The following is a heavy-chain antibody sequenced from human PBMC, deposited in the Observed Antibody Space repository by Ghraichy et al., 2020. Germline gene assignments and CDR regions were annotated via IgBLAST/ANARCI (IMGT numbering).Heavy chain of an antibody. J-gene: IGHJ3*02. CDR2: IWSGGSNR. CDR3: AREGAAFGNSGFDI. CDR1: GFTFSSFG. D-gene: IGHD6-13*01. Sequence: GGSLRLSCAASGFTFSSFGMHWVRQAPGKGLEWVAVIWSGGSNRYYADSVKGRLTISRDNSKNTLYLQMNSLRAEDTAVYYCAREGAAFGNSGFDIWGQGTMVTVSS. V-gene: IGHV3-33*01.